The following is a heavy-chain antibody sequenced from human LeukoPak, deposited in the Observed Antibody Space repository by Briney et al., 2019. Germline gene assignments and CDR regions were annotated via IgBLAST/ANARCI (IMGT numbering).Heavy chain of an antibody. D-gene: IGHD1-1*01. J-gene: IGHJ6*02. CDR3: ARDPWRFPHYGVDV. CDR1: GLTLSTYV. Sequence: GGSLRLSCAASGLTLSTYVMSWVRQAQGKGLEWISAISGSPTGGRLYYAESVSGRFTISRDNSKNTLYLQMNSLRAEDTAVYYCARDPWRFPHYGVDVWGQGTTVTVSS. V-gene: IGHV3-23*01. CDR2: ISGSPTGGRL.